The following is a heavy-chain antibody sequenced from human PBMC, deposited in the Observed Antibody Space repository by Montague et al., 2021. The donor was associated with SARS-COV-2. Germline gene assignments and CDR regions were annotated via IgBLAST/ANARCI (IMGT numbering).Heavy chain of an antibody. CDR3: ARGRQHFNMIVVVVTGGEYYFDY. Sequence: SETLSLTCAVYGGSFSDYFWTWIRQPPGKGLEWIGEINHRGTSNYNPSLKSRVSISVDTSKNQFSPYLGSVTAADTAVYYCARGRQHFNMIVVVVTGGEYYFDYWGQGTLVTVSS. V-gene: IGHV4-34*01. CDR2: INHRGTS. J-gene: IGHJ4*02. D-gene: IGHD3-22*01. CDR1: GGSFSDYF.